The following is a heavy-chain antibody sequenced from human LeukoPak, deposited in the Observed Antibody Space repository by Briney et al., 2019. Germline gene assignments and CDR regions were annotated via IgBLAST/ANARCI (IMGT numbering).Heavy chain of an antibody. J-gene: IGHJ5*02. CDR2: IYYSGST. V-gene: IGHV4-30-4*01. CDR3: ARGRDGHGYNWFDP. D-gene: IGHD5-24*01. Sequence: SETLSLTCTVSGGSISSGDYYWSWIRQPPGKGLEWIGYIYYSGSTYYNPSLKSRVTISVDTSKNQFSLKLSSVTAADTAVYYCARGRDGHGYNWFDPWGQGTLVTVSS. CDR1: GGSISSGDYY.